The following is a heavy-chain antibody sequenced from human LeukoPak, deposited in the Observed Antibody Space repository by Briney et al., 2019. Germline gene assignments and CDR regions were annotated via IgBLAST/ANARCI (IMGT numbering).Heavy chain of an antibody. V-gene: IGHV5-51*01. CDR3: ARQNIDQWVVLGKWFDP. D-gene: IGHD6-19*01. J-gene: IGHJ5*02. CDR1: GYTFSTYA. CDR2: IYPGDSDT. Sequence: LGESLKISCKGAGYTFSTYAIGWVRQMPGKGLEWMGIIYPGDSDTRYSPSFQGQVTISADKSISTAYLQWSSLKASDTAMYYCARQNIDQWVVLGKWFDPWGQGTLVTVSS.